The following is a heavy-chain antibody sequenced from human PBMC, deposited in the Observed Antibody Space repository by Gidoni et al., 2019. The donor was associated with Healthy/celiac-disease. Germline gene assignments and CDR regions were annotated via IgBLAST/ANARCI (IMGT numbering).Heavy chain of an antibody. D-gene: IGHD1-26*01. V-gene: IGHV1-2*02. CDR2: INPNSGGT. CDR1: GYTFTGYY. Sequence: QVQLVQSGAAVKKPGASVKVAFQASGYTFTGYYMHWVRQAPGQGLEWMGWINPNSGGTNYAQKFQGRVTMTRDTSISTAYMELSRLRSDDTAVYYCARLGVGATYRRDYWGQGTLVTVSS. CDR3: ARLGVGATYRRDY. J-gene: IGHJ4*02.